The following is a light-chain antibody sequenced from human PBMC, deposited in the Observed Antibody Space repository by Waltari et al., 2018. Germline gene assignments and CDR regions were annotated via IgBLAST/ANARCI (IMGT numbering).Light chain of an antibody. CDR1: QRVSSSY. Sequence: EIVLTQSPATLSLSPGERATLSCGASQRVSSSYLAWSQQKPGLAPRLLIYDASSRATGIPDRFSGSGSGTDFTLTISRLEPEDFAVYYCQQYGSSPLTFGGGTKVEIK. J-gene: IGKJ4*01. CDR3: QQYGSSPLT. V-gene: IGKV3D-20*01. CDR2: DAS.